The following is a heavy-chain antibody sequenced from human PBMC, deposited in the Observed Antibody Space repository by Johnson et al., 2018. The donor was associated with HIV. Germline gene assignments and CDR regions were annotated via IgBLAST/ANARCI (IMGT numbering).Heavy chain of an antibody. Sequence: QVQLVESGGGVVQPGRSLRLSCAASGFTFSSYGMHWLRQAPGKGLEWVAVISHDGSDKNYADSVKGRFTISRDNAKNSLYLQMNSLRAEDTAVYYCAKQLAGHDAFDILGQGTMVTVSS. CDR2: ISHDGSDK. J-gene: IGHJ3*02. CDR3: AKQLAGHDAFDI. CDR1: GFTFSSYG. D-gene: IGHD6-6*01. V-gene: IGHV3-30*18.